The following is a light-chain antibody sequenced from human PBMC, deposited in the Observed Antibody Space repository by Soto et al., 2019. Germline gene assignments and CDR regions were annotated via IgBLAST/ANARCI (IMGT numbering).Light chain of an antibody. Sequence: QSVLTQPASVSGSPGQSITISCTGTSSHVGSYNLVSWFQQYPGKVPKLLIYEVTKRPSGTSNRFSGSKSGNTASLTISGLQAEDEADYYCSSHAGGTTFVFGTGTKVTVL. CDR2: EVT. J-gene: IGLJ1*01. V-gene: IGLV2-23*02. CDR1: SSHVGSYNL. CDR3: SSHAGGTTFV.